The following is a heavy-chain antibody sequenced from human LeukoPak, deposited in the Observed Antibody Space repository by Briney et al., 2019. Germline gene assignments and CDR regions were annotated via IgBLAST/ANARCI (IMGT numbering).Heavy chain of an antibody. CDR2: IRYDGSNK. CDR1: GFTFSSYG. CDR3: AKDRGSGWSDYYYMDV. D-gene: IGHD6-19*01. V-gene: IGHV3-30*02. J-gene: IGHJ6*03. Sequence: GGSLRLSCAASGFTFSSYGMHWVRQAPGKGLEWVAFIRYDGSNKYYADSVKGRFTISRDNSKYTLYLQMNSLRAEDTAVYYCAKDRGSGWSDYYYMDVWGKGTTVTISS.